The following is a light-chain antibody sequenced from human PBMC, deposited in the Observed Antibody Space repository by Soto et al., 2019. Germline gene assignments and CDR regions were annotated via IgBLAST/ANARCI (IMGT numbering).Light chain of an antibody. CDR2: DND. CDR1: SSNIGNNY. CDR3: GTWDSSLTVGV. J-gene: IGLJ3*02. V-gene: IGLV1-51*01. Sequence: QSVLTQPPSVSAAPGQKVTISCSGYSSNIGNNYVSWYQQFPGTAPKLLIYDNDQRPSEIPDRFSASKSGTSATLDITGLQTGDEADYYCGTWDSSLTVGVFGGGTKLTVL.